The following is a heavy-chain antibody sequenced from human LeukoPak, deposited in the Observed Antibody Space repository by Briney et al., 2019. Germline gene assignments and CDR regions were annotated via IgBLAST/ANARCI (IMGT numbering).Heavy chain of an antibody. D-gene: IGHD3-10*02. CDR3: ARDKGEIYYVGIDY. V-gene: IGHV3-33*01. CDR2: IWYDGSNK. CDR1: GFTFSSYG. Sequence: GGSLRLSCAASGFTFSSYGMHWVRQAPGKGLEWVAVIWYDGSNKYYADSVKGRFTISRDNSKNTLYLQMNSLRAEDTAVYYCARDKGEIYYVGIDYWGQGTLVTVSP. J-gene: IGHJ4*02.